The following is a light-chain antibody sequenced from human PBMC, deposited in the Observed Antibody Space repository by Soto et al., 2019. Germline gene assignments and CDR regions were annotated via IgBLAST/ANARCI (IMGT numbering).Light chain of an antibody. Sequence: QSVLTQPPSASGSPGQSVTISCTGTSSDVGGYTYVSWYQQYPGKAPKLMIYEVTKRPSGVPDRFSGSKSGNTASLTVSGLQAEDEADYYCSSYGGNNNLVFGGGTKLTVL. V-gene: IGLV2-8*01. CDR2: EVT. J-gene: IGLJ3*02. CDR1: SSDVGGYTY. CDR3: SSYGGNNNLV.